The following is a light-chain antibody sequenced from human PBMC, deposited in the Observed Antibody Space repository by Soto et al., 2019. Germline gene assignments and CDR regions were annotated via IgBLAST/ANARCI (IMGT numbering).Light chain of an antibody. CDR2: GAS. J-gene: IGKJ1*01. CDR3: QQYVTSPRT. V-gene: IGKV3-20*01. CDR1: QSVSSSY. Sequence: ESVLTQSPGTLSLSRGERATRSCRASQSVSSSYLAWYQQKPGQAPRLLIYGASSRATGIPDRFSGSGSGTDFTLSISRLEPEDFAVYYCQQYVTSPRTFGQGTKVDIK.